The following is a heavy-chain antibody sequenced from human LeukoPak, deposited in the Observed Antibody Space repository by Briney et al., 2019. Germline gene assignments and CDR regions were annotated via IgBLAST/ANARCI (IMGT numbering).Heavy chain of an antibody. CDR1: GYTFTGYY. D-gene: IGHD3-22*01. CDR3: AREHYYDSSGYSHDAFDI. Sequence: GASVKVSCKASGYTFTGYYMHWVRQAPGQGLEWMGWINPNSGGTNYAQKFQGRVTMTRDMSTSTVYMELSSLRSEDTAVYYCAREHYYDSSGYSHDAFDIWGQGTMVTVSS. J-gene: IGHJ3*02. CDR2: INPNSGGT. V-gene: IGHV1-2*02.